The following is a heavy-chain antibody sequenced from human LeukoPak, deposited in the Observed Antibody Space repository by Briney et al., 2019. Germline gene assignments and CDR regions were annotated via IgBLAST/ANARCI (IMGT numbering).Heavy chain of an antibody. CDR1: GFTVSSNY. CDR2: IYSGGST. J-gene: IGHJ4*02. V-gene: IGHV3-53*01. CDR3: ARLKANRSGWYYFDY. D-gene: IGHD6-19*01. Sequence: PGGSLRLSCAASGFTVSSNYMSWVRQAPGKGLEWVSIIYSGGSTFYADSVKGRFTISRDNSKNTLSLQMNSLRAEDTAVYYCARLKANRSGWYYFDYWGQGTLVTVSS.